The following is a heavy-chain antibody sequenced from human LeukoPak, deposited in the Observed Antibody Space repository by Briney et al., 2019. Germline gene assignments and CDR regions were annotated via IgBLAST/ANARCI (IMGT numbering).Heavy chain of an antibody. Sequence: GGSLRLSCAAAGFYVNSTYMSWVRQAPGKGLEWVSAISGSGGSTYYADSVKGRFTISRDNSKNTLYLQMNSLRAEDTAVYYCAKWVGPHSAFDIWGQGTMVTVSS. V-gene: IGHV3-23*01. J-gene: IGHJ3*02. CDR2: ISGSGGST. D-gene: IGHD1-26*01. CDR1: GFYVNSTY. CDR3: AKWVGPHSAFDI.